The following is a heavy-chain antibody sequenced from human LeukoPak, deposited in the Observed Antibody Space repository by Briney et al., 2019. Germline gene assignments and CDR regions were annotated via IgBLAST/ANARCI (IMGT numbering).Heavy chain of an antibody. D-gene: IGHD3-22*01. J-gene: IGHJ3*02. Sequence: ASVKVSCKASGYTFTGYYMHWLRQAPGQGLEWMGRINPNSGGANYAQKFQGRVTMTRDTSISTAYMELSRLRSDDTGVYYSAREDMVVVVITKGGMDLEAFDIWGQGTMVTVSS. CDR3: AREDMVVVVITKGGMDLEAFDI. V-gene: IGHV1-2*05. CDR2: INPNSGGA. CDR1: GYTFTGYY.